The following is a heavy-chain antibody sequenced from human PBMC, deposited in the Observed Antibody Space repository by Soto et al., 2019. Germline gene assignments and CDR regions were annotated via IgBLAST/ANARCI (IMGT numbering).Heavy chain of an antibody. CDR3: ATPPEYSSSPDSDY. CDR2: IVVGSGNK. J-gene: IGHJ4*02. Sequence: SVKVSCKASGFTFTSSAVQWVRQARGQRLEWIGWIVVGSGNKNYAQKFQERVTITRDMSTSTAYMELSSLRSEDTAVYYCATPPEYSSSPDSDYWGQGTLVTVSS. V-gene: IGHV1-58*01. CDR1: GFTFTSSA. D-gene: IGHD6-6*01.